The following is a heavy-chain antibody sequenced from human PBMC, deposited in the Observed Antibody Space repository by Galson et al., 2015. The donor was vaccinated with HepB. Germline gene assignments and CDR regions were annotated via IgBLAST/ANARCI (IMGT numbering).Heavy chain of an antibody. J-gene: IGHJ6*03. CDR3: ARKKRGYYYYYMDV. Sequence: SLRLSCAASGFTFSSYSMNWVRQAPGKGLEWVSSISSSSSYIYYADSVKGRFTISRDNAKNSLYLQMNSLRAEDTAVYYCARKKRGYYYYYMDVWGKGTTVTVSS. CDR2: ISSSSSYI. V-gene: IGHV3-21*01. CDR1: GFTFSSYS.